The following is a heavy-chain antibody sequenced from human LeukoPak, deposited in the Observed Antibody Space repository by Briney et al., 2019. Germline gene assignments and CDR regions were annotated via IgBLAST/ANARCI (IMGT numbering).Heavy chain of an antibody. D-gene: IGHD3-16*02. CDR3: ARVPPYDYVWGSYRYYGRYFDY. CDR1: GYTFTSYG. CDR2: ISAYNGNT. Sequence: ASVKVSCKASGYTFTSYGISWVRQAPGQGLEWMGWISAYNGNTNYAQKLQGRVTMTTDTSTSTAYMELRSLRSDDTAVYYCARVPPYDYVWGSYRYYGRYFDYWGQGTLVTVSS. V-gene: IGHV1-18*01. J-gene: IGHJ4*02.